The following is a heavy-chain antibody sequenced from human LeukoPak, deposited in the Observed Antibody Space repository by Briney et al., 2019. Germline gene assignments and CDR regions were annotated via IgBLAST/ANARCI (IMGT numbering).Heavy chain of an antibody. CDR3: ARDTEDIVVVPAAVNRFDP. D-gene: IGHD2-2*01. CDR2: ISAYNGNT. Sequence: ASVKVSCKASGYTFTSYGISWVRQAPGQGLEWMGWISAYNGNTNYAQKLQGRVTMTTDTSTSTAYMELRSLRSDDTAVYYCARDTEDIVVVPAAVNRFDPWGQGTLVTVSS. CDR1: GYTFTSYG. V-gene: IGHV1-18*04. J-gene: IGHJ5*02.